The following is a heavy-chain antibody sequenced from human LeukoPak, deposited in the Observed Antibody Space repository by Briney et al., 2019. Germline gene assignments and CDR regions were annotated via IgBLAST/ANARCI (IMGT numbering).Heavy chain of an antibody. Sequence: PSETLSLTCTVSGGSISSYYWSWIRQPPGKGLEWIGEIYHSGSTNYNPSLKSRVTISVDKSKNQFSLKLSSVTAADTAVYYCARDFYGDHYFDYWGQGTLVTVSS. D-gene: IGHD4-17*01. CDR1: GGSISSYY. J-gene: IGHJ4*02. V-gene: IGHV4-59*12. CDR2: IYHSGST. CDR3: ARDFYGDHYFDY.